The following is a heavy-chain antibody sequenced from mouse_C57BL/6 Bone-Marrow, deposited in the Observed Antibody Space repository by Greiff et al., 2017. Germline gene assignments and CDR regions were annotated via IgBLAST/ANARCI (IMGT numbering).Heavy chain of an antibody. CDR2: IYPGDGDT. J-gene: IGHJ3*01. CDR3: ARGENYGQLWFAY. Sequence: QVQLKESGAELVKPGASVKISCKASGYAFSSYWMNWVKQRPGKGLEWIGQIYPGDGDTNYNGKFKGKATLTADKSSSTAYMQLSSLTSEDSAVYFCARGENYGQLWFAYWGQGTLVTVSA. V-gene: IGHV1-80*01. D-gene: IGHD1-1*02. CDR1: GYAFSSYW.